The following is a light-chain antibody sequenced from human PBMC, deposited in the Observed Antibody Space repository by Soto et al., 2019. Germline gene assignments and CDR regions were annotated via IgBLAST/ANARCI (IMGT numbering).Light chain of an antibody. J-gene: IGKJ4*01. V-gene: IGKV3-20*01. CDR2: GAS. Sequence: ESVLTQSPGTLSLSPGERATLSCRASQSVSSSYLAWYHPKPGQAPRLLIYGASSMATGIPDRFSGSGSGTDFTLTISRREPEDFAVYYCQQYGSSRSTFGGGTKVEI. CDR3: QQYGSSRST. CDR1: QSVSSSY.